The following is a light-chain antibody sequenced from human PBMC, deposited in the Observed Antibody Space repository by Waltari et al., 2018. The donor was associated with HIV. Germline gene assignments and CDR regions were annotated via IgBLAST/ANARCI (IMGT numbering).Light chain of an antibody. Sequence: QSVLTQPPSASGTPGPRVTISCSGSIPNIGSNTVNWYQQLPGTAPKLLIYSNNQRPSGVPDRFSGSKSGTSASLAISGLQSEDEADYYCAAWDGSLNGRVVFGGGTKLTVL. CDR2: SNN. V-gene: IGLV1-44*01. CDR3: AAWDGSLNGRVV. J-gene: IGLJ2*01. CDR1: IPNIGSNT.